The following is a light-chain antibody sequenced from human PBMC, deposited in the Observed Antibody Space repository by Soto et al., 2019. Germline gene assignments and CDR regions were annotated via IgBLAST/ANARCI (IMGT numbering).Light chain of an antibody. CDR1: RSDVGGYNY. CDR2: EVA. V-gene: IGLV2-14*01. Sequence: QSALTQPASVSGSPGQSIPISCTGTRSDVGGYNYVSWYQQHPGKAPKLMIYEVANRPSGVSNRFSGSKSGNTASLTISGLQAEDEADYYCTSYTSSITYVFGTGTKLTVL. CDR3: TSYTSSITYV. J-gene: IGLJ1*01.